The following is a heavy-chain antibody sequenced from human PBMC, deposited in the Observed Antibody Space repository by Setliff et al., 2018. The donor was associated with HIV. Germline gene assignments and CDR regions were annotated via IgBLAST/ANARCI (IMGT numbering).Heavy chain of an antibody. J-gene: IGHJ6*03. V-gene: IGHV3-48*03. CDR3: ARVFWYGLPQIYYYMDV. CDR2: ISGSGRTL. CDR1: GFTFSGYE. D-gene: IGHD2-8*02. Sequence: GGSLRLSCAASGFTFSGYEMNWVRQAPGKGLEWIASISGSGRTLNYADSVKGRFTISRDNAKNLLFLQMNSLRTDDSAVYYCARVFWYGLPQIYYYMDVWGKGTTVTVSS.